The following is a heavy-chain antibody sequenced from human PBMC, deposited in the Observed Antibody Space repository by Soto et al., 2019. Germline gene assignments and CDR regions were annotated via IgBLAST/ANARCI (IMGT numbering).Heavy chain of an antibody. CDR3: AAELGFGKLSVV. D-gene: IGHD3-10*01. J-gene: IGHJ6*02. Sequence: QVRVVQSGVEVRSPGSSVKVSCKASGDTFKNCVISWVRQAPGQGLEWMGGIIPLFGTTDFAQRFQGRLTITTDESTTTAYMELSRLRSEDTATYYCAAELGFGKLSVVWGQGTTVIVSS. CDR2: IIPLFGTT. V-gene: IGHV1-69*01. CDR1: GDTFKNCV.